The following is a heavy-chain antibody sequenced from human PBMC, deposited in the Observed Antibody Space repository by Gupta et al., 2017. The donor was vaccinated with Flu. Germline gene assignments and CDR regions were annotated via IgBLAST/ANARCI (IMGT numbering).Heavy chain of an antibody. CDR1: TFSSYE. D-gene: IGHD3-16*01. CDR2: ISSSGSLI. J-gene: IGHJ4*02. V-gene: IGHV3-48*03. Sequence: TFSSYEMNWVRQAPGKGLEWVSYISSSGSLIYYADSVKGRFTISRDNAKNSLYLQMNSLRAEDTAVYYCASSQGGFDYWGQGTLVTVSS. CDR3: ASSQGGFDY.